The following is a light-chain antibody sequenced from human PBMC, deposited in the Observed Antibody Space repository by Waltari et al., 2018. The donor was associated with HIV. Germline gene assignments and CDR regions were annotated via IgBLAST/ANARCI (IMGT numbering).Light chain of an antibody. CDR3: QQYYSSPRT. Sequence: DIQMTQSPSSLSASVGDRVTITCRASQSMSRSLNWFQQKPGKAPNLLIHTASYLRSGVPSRFSGSGSGTDFTLTISNLQPEDFATYYCQQYYSSPRTFGQGTKVEI. V-gene: IGKV1-39*01. CDR2: TAS. CDR1: QSMSRS. J-gene: IGKJ1*01.